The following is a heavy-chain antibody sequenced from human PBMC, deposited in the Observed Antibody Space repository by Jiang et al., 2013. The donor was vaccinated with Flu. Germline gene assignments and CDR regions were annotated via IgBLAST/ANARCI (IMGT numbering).Heavy chain of an antibody. CDR2: INHSGST. D-gene: IGHD2-15*01. J-gene: IGHJ3*02. CDR1: WGPSVVIT. Sequence: ARLLKPSETLSPHLRCLWWGPSVVITGVGSASPQGKGLEWIGEINHSGSTNYNSSLKSRVTISLDTSKNQFSLKLNSVTAADTAVYYCARGSGTGAGYCSGGSCYPRLNGFDIWGQGTSGHRLF. CDR3: ARGSGTGAGYCSGGSCYPRLNGFDI. V-gene: IGHV4-34*01.